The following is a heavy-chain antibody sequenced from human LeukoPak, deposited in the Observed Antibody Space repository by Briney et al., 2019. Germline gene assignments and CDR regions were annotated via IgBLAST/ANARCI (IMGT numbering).Heavy chain of an antibody. J-gene: IGHJ5*02. CDR2: IGIRGDT. D-gene: IGHD3-22*01. CDR3: AKSSWLVWFDP. CDR1: GFNFIDYD. Sequence: TGGSLRLSCVASGFNFIDYDMHWVRQVIGKGLEWVSAIGIRGDTHYSGSVKGRFTISRENAESSLYLQMNSLRAEDTAVYYCAKSSWLVWFDPWGQGALVTVSS. V-gene: IGHV3-13*01.